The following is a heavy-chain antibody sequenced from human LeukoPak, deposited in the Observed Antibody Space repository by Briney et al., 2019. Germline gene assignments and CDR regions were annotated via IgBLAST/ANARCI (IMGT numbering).Heavy chain of an antibody. J-gene: IGHJ4*02. CDR1: GFAFGKYW. V-gene: IGHV3-7*03. D-gene: IGHD3-3*01. Sequence: GGSLRLSCVASGFAFGKYWMSWVRQAPGKGLEWVANIKLDGSEKNYVDSVKGRFTISRDNTKNSLYLQMNSLRAEDTAVFYCARDQYDTWSRRGNFDSWGQGTLVIVSS. CDR2: IKLDGSEK. CDR3: ARDQYDTWSRRGNFDS.